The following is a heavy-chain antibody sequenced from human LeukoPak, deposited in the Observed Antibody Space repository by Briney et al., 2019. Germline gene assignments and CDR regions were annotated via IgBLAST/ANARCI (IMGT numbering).Heavy chain of an antibody. CDR3: ARVWGYDSSGYAIYY. D-gene: IGHD3-22*01. V-gene: IGHV4-59*08. J-gene: IGHJ4*02. Sequence: PSETLSLTCTVSCGSISGYYWSWIRQPPGKGLEWIGYIYYSGSTNYNPSLKSRVTISVDTSKNQFSLKLSSVTAADTAVYYCARVWGYDSSGYAIYYWGQGTLVTVSS. CDR1: CGSISGYY. CDR2: IYYSGST.